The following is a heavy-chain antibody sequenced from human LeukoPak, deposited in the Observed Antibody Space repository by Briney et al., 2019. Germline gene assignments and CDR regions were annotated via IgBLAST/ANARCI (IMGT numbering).Heavy chain of an antibody. Sequence: SETLSLTCTVSGYSISSGYYWGWIRQPPGKGLEWIGSIYHSGSTYYNPSLESRVTISVDTSKNQFSLKLSSVTAADTAVYYCARDHLTVRGVIMITFGGNNWFDPWGQGTLVTVSS. CDR3: ARDHLTVRGVIMITFGGNNWFDP. D-gene: IGHD3-16*01. J-gene: IGHJ5*02. CDR1: GYSISSGYY. V-gene: IGHV4-38-2*02. CDR2: IYHSGST.